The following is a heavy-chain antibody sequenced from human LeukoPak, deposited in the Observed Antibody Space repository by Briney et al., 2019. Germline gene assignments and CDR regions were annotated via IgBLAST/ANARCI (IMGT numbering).Heavy chain of an antibody. CDR3: AAVRGGYWCSSTSAAYYYYYYMDV. CDR1: GGTFSSYV. D-gene: IGHD2-2*01. Sequence: GSSVKVSCKASGGTFSSYVISWVRQAPGQGLEWMGGIIPIFGTANYAQKFQGRVTITTDESTSTAYMELSSLRSEDTAVYYCAAVRGGYWCSSTSAAYYYYYYMDVWGKGTTVTVSS. V-gene: IGHV1-69*05. CDR2: IIPIFGTA. J-gene: IGHJ6*03.